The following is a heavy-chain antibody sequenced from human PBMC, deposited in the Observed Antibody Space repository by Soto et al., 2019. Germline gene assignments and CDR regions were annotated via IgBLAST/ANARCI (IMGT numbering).Heavy chain of an antibody. CDR1: GYTFTSYG. CDR2: ISAYNGNT. J-gene: IGHJ5*02. D-gene: IGHD2-15*01. CDR3: ARSVGYCSGGSCRGWFDP. Sequence: QVQLVQSGAEVKKPGASVKVSCKASGYTFTSYGISWVRQAPGQGLEWMGWISAYNGNTNYAQKLQGRVTMTTDTSTSTAYMELRSLRPDDTAVYYCARSVGYCSGGSCRGWFDPWGQGTLVTVSS. V-gene: IGHV1-18*01.